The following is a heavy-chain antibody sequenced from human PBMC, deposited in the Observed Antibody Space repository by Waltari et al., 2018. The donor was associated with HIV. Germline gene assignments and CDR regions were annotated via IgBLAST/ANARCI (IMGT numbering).Heavy chain of an antibody. V-gene: IGHV4-4*07. D-gene: IGHD6-13*01. CDR3: ARDPIAAAGRNYYGMDV. Sequence: VKLQESGPGLVKPPETLSLTRRVSGGSIRSYSWSWIRQPAGKGLEWIRRIYTSGSTNYNPSLKSRVTMSVDTSKKKFSLKLSSVTAADTAVYYCARDPIAAAGRNYYGMDVWGQGTTVTVSS. CDR2: IYTSGST. J-gene: IGHJ6*02. CDR1: GGSIRSYS.